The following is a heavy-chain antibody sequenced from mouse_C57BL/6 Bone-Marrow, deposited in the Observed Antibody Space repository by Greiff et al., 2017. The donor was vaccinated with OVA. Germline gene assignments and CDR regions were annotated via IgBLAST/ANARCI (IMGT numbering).Heavy chain of an antibody. Sequence: QVQLQQSGAELARHGASVKLSCKASGYTFTSYGISWVKQRTGQGLEWIGEIYPRSGNTYYNEKFKGKATLTADKSSSTAYMELRSLTSEDSAVYFCASYYDYTWFAYWGQGTLVTVSA. CDR3: ASYYDYTWFAY. CDR1: GYTFTSYG. J-gene: IGHJ3*01. CDR2: IYPRSGNT. V-gene: IGHV1-81*01. D-gene: IGHD2-4*01.